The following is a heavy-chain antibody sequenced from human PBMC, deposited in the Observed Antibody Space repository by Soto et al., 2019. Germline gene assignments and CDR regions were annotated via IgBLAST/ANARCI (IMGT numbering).Heavy chain of an antibody. J-gene: IGHJ4*02. Sequence: EVPLVESGGGLVQPGGSLRLSCAASGFTFSSYLMHWAGQAPGKGLLWVSRINSDGSHTIYADSVKGRFTISRDNAKNTLYLQMNSLRAEDTAVYYCARLGYSSGWDYWGKGTLVTVSS. V-gene: IGHV3-74*01. CDR2: INSDGSHT. D-gene: IGHD6-19*01. CDR3: ARLGYSSGWDY. CDR1: GFTFSSYL.